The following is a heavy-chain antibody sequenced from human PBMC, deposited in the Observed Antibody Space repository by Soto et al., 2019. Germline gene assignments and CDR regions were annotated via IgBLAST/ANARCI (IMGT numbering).Heavy chain of an antibody. Sequence: PGGSLRLSCAASGFTFSSYAMSWVRQAPGKGLEWVSAICGSGRSTYYADSVKGRFTISRDNSKNTLYLQMISLRAEDTAVYYCAKRITMVRGLQDPYYGMDVWGQGTTVTVSS. CDR3: AKRITMVRGLQDPYYGMDV. D-gene: IGHD3-10*01. J-gene: IGHJ6*02. V-gene: IGHV3-23*01. CDR1: GFTFSSYA. CDR2: ICGSGRST.